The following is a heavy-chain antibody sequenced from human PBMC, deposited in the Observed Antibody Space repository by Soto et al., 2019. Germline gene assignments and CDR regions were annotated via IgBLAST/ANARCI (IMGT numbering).Heavy chain of an antibody. Sequence: QVQLQESGPGLVKPSETLSLTCTVSGGSISSYYWSWIRQPAGKGLEWIGRIYTSGSTNYNPSLKSRVTMSVDTSKNQFSLKLSSVTAADTAVYYCAREGGPITFGGVIAPVGFDYWGQGTLVTVSS. D-gene: IGHD3-16*02. CDR1: GGSISSYY. V-gene: IGHV4-4*07. J-gene: IGHJ4*02. CDR2: IYTSGST. CDR3: AREGGPITFGGVIAPVGFDY.